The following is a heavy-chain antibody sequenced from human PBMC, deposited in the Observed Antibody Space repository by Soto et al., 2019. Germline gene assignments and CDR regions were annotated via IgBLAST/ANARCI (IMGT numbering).Heavy chain of an antibody. J-gene: IGHJ4*02. V-gene: IGHV4-34*01. CDR1: GGTFSGYY. D-gene: IGHD3-22*01. CDR3: ARGDTFYYDSSGYSIFDY. Sequence: SETKSLTCAVYGGTFSGYYWIWLRQSPGKGLEWIGEINHSGSTNYNPSLKSRVTISVDTSKNQFSLNLTSVTAADTAVYYCARGDTFYYDSSGYSIFDYWGQGTLVTVSS. CDR2: INHSGST.